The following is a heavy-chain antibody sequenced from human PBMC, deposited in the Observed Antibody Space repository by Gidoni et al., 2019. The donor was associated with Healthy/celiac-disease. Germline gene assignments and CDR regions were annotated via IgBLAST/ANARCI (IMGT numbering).Heavy chain of an antibody. Sequence: EVQLVESGGGLVQPGGSLRLSCEASGSTFNNYWMSWVRQAPGKGLEWVANIKEDGSEKYYVDSVKGLFTISRDNAKHLLYLQMNSLRAEDTAVYYCARDDGRYSSGWYDWFDPWGQGTLVTVSS. J-gene: IGHJ5*02. D-gene: IGHD6-19*01. CDR3: ARDDGRYSSGWYDWFDP. V-gene: IGHV3-7*01. CDR1: GSTFNNYW. CDR2: IKEDGSEK.